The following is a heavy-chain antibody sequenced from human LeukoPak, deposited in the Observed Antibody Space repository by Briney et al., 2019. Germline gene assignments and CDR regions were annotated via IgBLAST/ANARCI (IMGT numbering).Heavy chain of an antibody. D-gene: IGHD3-9*01. Sequence: PGGSLRLSCAASGFTFSSYSMNWVRQAPGKGLEWVSSISSSSSYIYYADSVKGRFTISRDNAKNSLYLQMNSLRAEDTAVYYCASFFGPYYDILTGPSNYYYGMDVWGQGTTVTVSS. CDR1: GFTFSSYS. CDR2: ISSSSSYI. CDR3: ASFFGPYYDILTGPSNYYYGMDV. V-gene: IGHV3-21*01. J-gene: IGHJ6*02.